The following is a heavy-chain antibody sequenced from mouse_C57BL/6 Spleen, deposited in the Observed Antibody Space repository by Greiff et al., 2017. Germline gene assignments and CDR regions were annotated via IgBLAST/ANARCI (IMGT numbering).Heavy chain of an antibody. CDR1: GFTFTDYY. Sequence: EVKLVESGGGLVQPGGSLSLSCAASGFTFTDYYMSWVRQPPGKALEWLGFLRNKANGYTTEYSASVKGRFTISRYNSQSILYRQMNGLRAEDMATYYCSMVTTRYYAMDYWGQGTSVTVSS. CDR3: SMVTTRYYAMDY. D-gene: IGHD2-2*01. V-gene: IGHV7-3*01. J-gene: IGHJ4*01. CDR2: LRNKANGYTT.